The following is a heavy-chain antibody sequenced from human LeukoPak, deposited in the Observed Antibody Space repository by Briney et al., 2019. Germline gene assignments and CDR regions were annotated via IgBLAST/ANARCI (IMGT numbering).Heavy chain of an antibody. J-gene: IGHJ4*02. Sequence: GESLKISCKHSEYSFPNYCIGWVRQMPGKGLEWMGIIYPDDSDTRYSPSFQGQVTISTDKSISTAYLQWSSLKASDTAMYYCAIGRGGQQLGDYWGQGTLVTVSS. D-gene: IGHD6-13*01. CDR2: IYPDDSDT. CDR3: AIGRGGQQLGDY. V-gene: IGHV5-51*01. CDR1: EYSFPNYC.